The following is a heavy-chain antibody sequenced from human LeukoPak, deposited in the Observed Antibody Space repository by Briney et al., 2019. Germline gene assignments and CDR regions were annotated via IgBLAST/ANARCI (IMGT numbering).Heavy chain of an antibody. J-gene: IGHJ3*02. D-gene: IGHD2-2*01. CDR2: IYYSGST. CDR3: ARHGGYCSSTSCSWGAFDI. V-gene: IGHV4-39*01. Sequence: SETPSLTCTVSGGSISSSSYYWGWIRQPPGKGLEWIGSIYYSGSTYYNPSLKSRVTISVDTSKNQFSLRLSSVTAADTAVYYCARHGGYCSSTSCSWGAFDIWGQGTMVTVSS. CDR1: GGSISSSSYY.